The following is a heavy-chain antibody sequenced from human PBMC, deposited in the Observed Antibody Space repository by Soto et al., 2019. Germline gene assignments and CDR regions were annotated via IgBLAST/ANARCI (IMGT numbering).Heavy chain of an antibody. D-gene: IGHD5-12*01. CDR2: IYYSGST. V-gene: IGHV4-31*03. CDR1: GGSISSGGYY. J-gene: IGHJ4*02. Sequence: SETLSLTCTVSGGSISSGGYYWSWIRQHPGKGLEWIGYIYYSGSTYYNPSLKSRVTISVDTSKNQFSLKLSSVTAADTAVYYCARVADSGYDFDYWGQGTLVTVSS. CDR3: ARVADSGYDFDY.